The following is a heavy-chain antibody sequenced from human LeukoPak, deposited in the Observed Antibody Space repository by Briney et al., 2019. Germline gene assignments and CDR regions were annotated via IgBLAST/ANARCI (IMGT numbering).Heavy chain of an antibody. CDR3: ARDPAYCSVSRCTYTRLDV. CDR1: GFTFSTYT. J-gene: IGHJ6*02. CDR2: ISGGGTSM. V-gene: IGHV3-21*01. Sequence: PGGSLRLSCAASGFTFSTYTMNWVRQAPGKGLEWVSSISGGGTSMFYADSVKGRFIISRDNTKNSLQLQINSLRAEDTAVYYCARDPAYCSVSRCTYTRLDVWGQGTTVAVSS. D-gene: IGHD2-15*01.